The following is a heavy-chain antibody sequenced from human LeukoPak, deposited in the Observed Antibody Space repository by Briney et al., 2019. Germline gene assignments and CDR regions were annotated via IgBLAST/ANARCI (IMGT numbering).Heavy chain of an antibody. CDR1: GGTFSGYA. J-gene: IGHJ4*02. D-gene: IGHD3-22*01. Sequence: SVKVSCKASGGTFSGYAISWVRQAPGQGLEWMGGIIPIFGTANYAQKFQGRVTITADESTSTAYMELSSLRSEDTAVYYCARRYYYDSSGYYHYWGQGTLVTVSS. CDR2: IIPIFGTA. CDR3: ARRYYYDSSGYYHY. V-gene: IGHV1-69*01.